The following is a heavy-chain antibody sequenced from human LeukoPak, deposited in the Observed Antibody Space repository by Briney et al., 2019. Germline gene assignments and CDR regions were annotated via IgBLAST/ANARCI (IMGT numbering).Heavy chain of an antibody. CDR3: ATADFWSGYSRWFDP. Sequence: SVKVSCKTSGFTSNRSVMQWVRQARGQRLEWIGWIVVGSGKTNYAQKFQERVTITRDMFTSTAYMELSSLRSEDTAVYYCATADFWSGYSRWFDPWGQGTLVTVSS. D-gene: IGHD3-3*01. CDR2: IVVGSGKT. CDR1: GFTSNRSV. J-gene: IGHJ5*02. V-gene: IGHV1-58*02.